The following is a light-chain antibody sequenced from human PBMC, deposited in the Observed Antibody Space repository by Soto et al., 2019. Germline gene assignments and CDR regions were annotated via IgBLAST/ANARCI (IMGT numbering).Light chain of an antibody. CDR3: ASQTSPNMWI. CDR1: SSDIGKSKY. V-gene: IGLV2-14*01. J-gene: IGLJ2*01. Sequence: QSALTQPASVSGSPGQSITFPCTGTSSDIGKSKYVSWFQQLPGEAPRLIIYEVNSRPSGISDRFSGSKSGNSASLTISGLQPEEESTYYCASQTSPNMWIFGGGTQLTVL. CDR2: EVN.